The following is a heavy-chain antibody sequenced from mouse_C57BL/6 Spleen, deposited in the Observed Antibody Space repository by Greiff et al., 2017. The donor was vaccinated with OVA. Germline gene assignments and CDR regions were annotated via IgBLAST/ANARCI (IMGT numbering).Heavy chain of an antibody. J-gene: IGHJ2*01. Sequence: EVKVEESGGGLVQPGGSMKLSCAASGFTFSDAWMDWVRQSPEKGLEWVAEIRNKANNHATYYAESVKGRFTISRDDSKSSVYLQMNSLRAEDTGIYYCTRLGGTEVFDYWGQGTTLTVSS. D-gene: IGHD4-1*01. CDR3: TRLGGTEVFDY. CDR1: GFTFSDAW. V-gene: IGHV6-6*01. CDR2: IRNKANNHAT.